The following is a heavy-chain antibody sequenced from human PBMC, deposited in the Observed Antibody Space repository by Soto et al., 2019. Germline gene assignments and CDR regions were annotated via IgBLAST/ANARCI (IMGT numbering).Heavy chain of an antibody. CDR3: AKDRNSIVVAPGQFDY. D-gene: IGHD1-26*01. Sequence: EVQLLESGGGLVQPGGSLRLSCAASGFTFSSYAMSWVRQAPGKGLEWVSAISGSGGSTYYADSVKGRFTISRDNSKNTLYLQMNSRRAEDTAVYYCAKDRNSIVVAPGQFDYGGQGTLVTVSS. CDR1: GFTFSSYA. V-gene: IGHV3-23*01. J-gene: IGHJ4*02. CDR2: ISGSGGST.